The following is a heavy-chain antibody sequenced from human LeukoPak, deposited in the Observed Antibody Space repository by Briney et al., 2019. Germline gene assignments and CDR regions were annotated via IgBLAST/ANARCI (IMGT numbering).Heavy chain of an antibody. CDR2: IYPGDSDT. CDR1: GSTFTSYW. CDR3: ARCIDGYNFDY. Sequence: GASLKISCKGSGSTFTSYWIGWVRPLPGKGLEWMGIIYPGDSDTRYSPSLQGQVTISADKSISTAYLQWSSLKASDTAMYYCARCIDGYNFDYWGQGTPVTVSS. J-gene: IGHJ4*02. D-gene: IGHD5-12*01. V-gene: IGHV5-51*01.